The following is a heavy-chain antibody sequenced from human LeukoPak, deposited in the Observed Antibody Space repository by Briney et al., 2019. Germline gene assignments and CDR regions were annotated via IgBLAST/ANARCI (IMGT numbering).Heavy chain of an antibody. CDR3: MRDGPSWGLL. CDR2: IIYTTGST. V-gene: IGHV4-4*07. J-gene: IGHJ4*02. CDR1: GISINPYY. Sequence: SETLYLTCTVSGISINPYYCTWIRQPAGQGLEWVGRIIYTTGSTNYNPSLRSRVTMSADTSKNQISLKLTYVTAADTAMYYCMRDGPSWGLLWGLGTLVTVSS. D-gene: IGHD3-16*01.